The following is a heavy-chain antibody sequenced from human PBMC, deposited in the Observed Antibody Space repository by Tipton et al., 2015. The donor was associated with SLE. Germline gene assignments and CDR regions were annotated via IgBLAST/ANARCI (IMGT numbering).Heavy chain of an antibody. CDR2: IIPIFGTA. CDR1: GGTFSSYA. V-gene: IGHV1-69*01. Sequence: QVQLVQSGAEVKKPGSSVKVSCKASGGTFSSYAISWVRQAPGQGLEWMGGIIPIFGTANYAQKFQGRVTITTDESTSTAYMELSSLRSEDTAVYYCARDVGDCSSTSCYGVAFDIWGQGTMVTVSS. J-gene: IGHJ3*02. CDR3: ARDVGDCSSTSCYGVAFDI. D-gene: IGHD2-2*01.